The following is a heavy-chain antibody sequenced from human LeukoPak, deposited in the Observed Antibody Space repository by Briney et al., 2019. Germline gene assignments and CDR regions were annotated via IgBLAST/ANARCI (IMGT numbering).Heavy chain of an antibody. Sequence: SETLSLTCTVSGGSISSYYWSWIRQPPGKGLEWIGYIYYSGSTNYNPSLKSRVTISVDTSKNQFSLKLSSVTAADTAAYYCARDQNGGMDVWGQGTTVTVSS. CDR3: ARDQNGGMDV. V-gene: IGHV4-59*01. J-gene: IGHJ6*02. D-gene: IGHD1-1*01. CDR2: IYYSGST. CDR1: GGSISSYY.